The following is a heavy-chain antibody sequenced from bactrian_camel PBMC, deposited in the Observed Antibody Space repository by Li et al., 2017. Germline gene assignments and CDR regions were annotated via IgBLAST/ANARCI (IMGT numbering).Heavy chain of an antibody. V-gene: IGHV3S53*01. CDR1: GIYNC. Sequence: VQLVESGGGSVESGGSLTLTCRGSGIYNCMGWRRQAPGKPREGVAVIDSDGSTAYADSVKGRFTISRDNAKNTLYLQMNSLESEDTAMYYCAAEGVVIVAAGYDYWGQGTQVTVS. J-gene: IGHJ4*01. CDR3: AAEGVVIVAAGYDY. CDR2: IDSDGST. D-gene: IGHD2*01.